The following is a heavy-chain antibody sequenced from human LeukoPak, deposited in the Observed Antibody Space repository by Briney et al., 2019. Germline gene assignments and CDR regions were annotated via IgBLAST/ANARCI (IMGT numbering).Heavy chain of an antibody. CDR1: GFTVSSNY. V-gene: IGHV3-53*01. J-gene: IGHJ3*02. CDR3: ASGRHCSGGSCHYLDAFDI. CDR2: IYTGGGT. Sequence: PGGSLRLSCAASGFTVSSNYKSWVRQAPGKGLEWVSVIYTGGGTYYADSVKGRFTISRDNSKNTLYLQMNSLRAEDTAVYFCASGRHCSGGSCHYLDAFDIWGQGTMVTVSS. D-gene: IGHD2-15*01.